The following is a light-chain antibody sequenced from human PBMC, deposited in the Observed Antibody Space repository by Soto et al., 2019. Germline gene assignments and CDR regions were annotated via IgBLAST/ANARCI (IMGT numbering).Light chain of an antibody. CDR2: VERSGSY. CDR3: ETWDSNTHV. J-gene: IGLJ1*01. CDR1: SGHSDNI. V-gene: IGLV4-60*03. Sequence: QSVLTQSSSASGSLGSSVKLTCTLSSGHSDNIIVAWHQQQPGKAPRFLMKVERSGSYNKGSGVPDRFSGSSSGTDRYLTISNLQSDDEADYYCETWDSNTHVFGMGTKLTVL.